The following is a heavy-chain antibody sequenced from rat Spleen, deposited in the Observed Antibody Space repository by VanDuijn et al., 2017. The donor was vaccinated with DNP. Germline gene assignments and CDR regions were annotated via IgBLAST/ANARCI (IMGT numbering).Heavy chain of an antibody. Sequence: EVQLVESGGGLVQPGRSLKLSCAASGFTFSDYYMAWVRPPPTKGLEWVASISYDGGNTYYRDSVKGRFTITRENAKGSLYLHMDSLRSEDTATDNCTTLNSGTYDYWGQGVMVTVSS. CDR2: ISYDGGNT. CDR3: TTLNSGTYDY. V-gene: IGHV5-20*01. D-gene: IGHD1-3*01. J-gene: IGHJ2*01. CDR1: GFTFSDYY.